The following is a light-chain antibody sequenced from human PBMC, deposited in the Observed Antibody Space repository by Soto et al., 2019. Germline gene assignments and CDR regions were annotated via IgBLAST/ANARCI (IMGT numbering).Light chain of an antibody. CDR2: DTS. CDR1: QSVSGN. J-gene: IGKJ5*01. CDR3: QQYNNWPSIT. Sequence: EIVLTQSPATLSLSPGERATLSCRASQSVSGNLAWYQQKPGQAPRLLIYDTSTRATGIPARFSGGGSGTEFTLTISSLQSEDFAVYYCQQYNNWPSITFGQGTRLEIK. V-gene: IGKV3-15*01.